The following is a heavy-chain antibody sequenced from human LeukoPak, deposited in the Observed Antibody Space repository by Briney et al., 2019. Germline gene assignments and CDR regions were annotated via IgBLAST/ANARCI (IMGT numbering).Heavy chain of an antibody. CDR1: GFSFSGNG. CDR2: IWKDGSDK. V-gene: IGHV3-33*01. CDR3: ARDRRMTTVTFIDY. J-gene: IGHJ4*02. D-gene: IGHD4-11*01. Sequence: GGSLRLSCAATGFSFSGNGMHWVRQAPGKGLEWVALIWKDGSDKYYADSVKGRFTISRDNSKNTLYLQMNSLRAEDTAVYYCARDRRMTTVTFIDYWGQGTLVNVSS.